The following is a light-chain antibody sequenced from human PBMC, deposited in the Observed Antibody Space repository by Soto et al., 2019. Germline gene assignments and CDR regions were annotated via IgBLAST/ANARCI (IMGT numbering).Light chain of an antibody. CDR3: PVWDGSMDPVV. CDR1: NIGSKS. Sequence: SYELTQPPSVSVAPGQTARITCGGNNIGSKSVHWYQQQPGQAPVLVVYDDSDRPSGIPERFSGSNSGNSATLTISRVESGDEADYYCPVWDGSMDPVVFGGGTKLTVL. J-gene: IGLJ2*01. V-gene: IGLV3-21*02. CDR2: DDS.